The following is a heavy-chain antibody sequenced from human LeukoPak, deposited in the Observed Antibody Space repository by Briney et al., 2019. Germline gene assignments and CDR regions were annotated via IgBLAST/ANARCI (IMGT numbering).Heavy chain of an antibody. CDR3: VQQYSSIWSVGDS. CDR1: GFTFSTYA. Sequence: GGPLRLSCATSGFTFSTYAMSWVRQPSGKGLEWVSAISGGTDSTYYTAPVKGRFTISRDTAKNTLYLQMNSLRAEDTAVYYCVQQYSSIWSVGDSWGQGTLVTVSP. CDR2: ISGGTDST. D-gene: IGHD6-13*01. J-gene: IGHJ4*02. V-gene: IGHV3-23*01.